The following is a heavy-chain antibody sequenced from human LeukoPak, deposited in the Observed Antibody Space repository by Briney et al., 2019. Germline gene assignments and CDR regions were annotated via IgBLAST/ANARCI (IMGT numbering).Heavy chain of an antibody. V-gene: IGHV3-21*01. CDR2: ISSSSSYI. J-gene: IGHJ5*02. CDR1: GFTFSSYS. Sequence: GSLRLSCAASGFTFSSYSMNWVRQAPGKGLEWVSSISSSSSYIYYADSVKGRFTISRDNAKNSLYLQMNSLRAEDTAVYYCAREHELKQQLVRWELSIRMPVFDPWGQGTLVTVSS. CDR3: AREHELKQQLVRWELSIRMPVFDP. D-gene: IGHD6-13*01.